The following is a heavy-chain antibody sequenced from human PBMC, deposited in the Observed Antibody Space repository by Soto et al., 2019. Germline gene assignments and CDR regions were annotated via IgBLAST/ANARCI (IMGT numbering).Heavy chain of an antibody. CDR1: GYSISSGYY. D-gene: IGHD3-3*01. CDR3: ARGKYDFWSGYYFGEGYNWFDP. CDR2: IYRSGST. Sequence: PSETLSLTCAVSGYSISSGYYWGWIRQPPGKGLEWIGSIYRSGSTYYNPSLKSRVTISVDTSKNQFSLKLSSVTAADTAVYYCARGKYDFWSGYYFGEGYNWFDPWGQGTLVTVSS. V-gene: IGHV4-38-2*01. J-gene: IGHJ5*02.